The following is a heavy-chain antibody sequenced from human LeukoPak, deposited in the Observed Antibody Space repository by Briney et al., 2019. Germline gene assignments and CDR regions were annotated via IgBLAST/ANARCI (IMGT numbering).Heavy chain of an antibody. V-gene: IGHV3-74*01. Sequence: PGGSLRLSCAASGFTFSSYWMHWVRQAPGKGLVWVSRINTDGSSTSYADSVKGRFTISRDNAKNTLYLQMNSLRAEDTAVYYCASRYCSSTSCYTDAFDIWGQGTMVTVSS. CDR1: GFTFSSYW. CDR3: ASRYCSSTSCYTDAFDI. D-gene: IGHD2-2*02. CDR2: INTDGSST. J-gene: IGHJ3*02.